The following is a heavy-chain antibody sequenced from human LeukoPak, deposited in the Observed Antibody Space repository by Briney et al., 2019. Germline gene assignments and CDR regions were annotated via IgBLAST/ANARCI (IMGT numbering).Heavy chain of an antibody. CDR2: IYYSGST. J-gene: IGHJ5*02. CDR1: GGSISSYY. Sequence: ASETLSLTCAVSGGSISSYYWSWIRQPPGKGLEWIGYIYYSGSTNYNPSLKSRVTISVDTSKNQFSLKLSSVTAADTAVYYCAISLGYCSSTSCPNWFDPWGQGTLVTVSS. D-gene: IGHD2-2*01. CDR3: AISLGYCSSTSCPNWFDP. V-gene: IGHV4-59*01.